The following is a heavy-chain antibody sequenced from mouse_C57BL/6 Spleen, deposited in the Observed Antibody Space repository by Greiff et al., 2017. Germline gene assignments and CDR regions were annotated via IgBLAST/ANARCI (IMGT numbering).Heavy chain of an antibody. CDR2: IHPSDSDT. J-gene: IGHJ4*01. Sequence: VQLQQPGAELVKPGASVKVSCKASGYTFTSYWMHWVKQRPGQGLEWIGRIHPSDSDTNYNQKFKGKATLTVDKSSSTAYMQLSSHTSEDAAVYYCAMSFYYDYGDAMDYWGQGTSVTVSS. CDR3: AMSFYYDYGDAMDY. D-gene: IGHD2-4*01. V-gene: IGHV1-74*01. CDR1: GYTFTSYW.